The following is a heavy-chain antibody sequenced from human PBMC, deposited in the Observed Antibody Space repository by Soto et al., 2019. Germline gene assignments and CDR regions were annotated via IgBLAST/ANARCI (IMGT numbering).Heavy chain of an antibody. CDR1: GGTFSSYA. CDR3: ARDRGDGYNNI. Sequence: ASVKVSCKASGGTFSSYAISWVRQAPGQGLEWMGGIIPIFGTANYAQKFQGRVTVTADESTSTAYMGLSSLRSEDTAVYYCARDRGDGYNNIWGQGTMVTVSS. CDR2: IIPIFGTA. V-gene: IGHV1-69*13. D-gene: IGHD5-12*01. J-gene: IGHJ3*02.